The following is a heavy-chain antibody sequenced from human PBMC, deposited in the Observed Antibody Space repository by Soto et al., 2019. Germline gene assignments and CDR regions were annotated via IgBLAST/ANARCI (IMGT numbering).Heavy chain of an antibody. V-gene: IGHV3-30*18. CDR3: AKEGQSRDGYTSPLDS. CDR1: GFPFRSYG. CDR2: TSYDGNKK. J-gene: IGHJ5*01. D-gene: IGHD5-12*01. Sequence: QVQLVETGEGVVQPGGSLRLSCIASGFPFRSYGMHWVRQAPGKGLEWVAVTSYDGNKKYYIDSVKGRFSISRDNFMNTVYLQMNSLGVEDTALYYCAKEGQSRDGYTSPLDSWGQGTLVIVSA.